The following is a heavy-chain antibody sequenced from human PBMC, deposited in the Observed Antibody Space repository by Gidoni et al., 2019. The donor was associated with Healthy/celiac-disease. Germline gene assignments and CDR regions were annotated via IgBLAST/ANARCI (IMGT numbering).Heavy chain of an antibody. J-gene: IGHJ4*02. V-gene: IGHV4-31*03. Sequence: QVQLQESGPGLVKPSQTLSLTCTVSGGPISSGGYYWIWIRQHPGKGLEWSGYIYYSGSTYSNPSLKSRVTISVDTSKNQFSLKLSSVTAADTAVYYCATHQNLYSYGYSDYWGQGTLVTVSS. CDR1: GGPISSGGYY. D-gene: IGHD5-18*01. CDR2: IYYSGST. CDR3: ATHQNLYSYGYSDY.